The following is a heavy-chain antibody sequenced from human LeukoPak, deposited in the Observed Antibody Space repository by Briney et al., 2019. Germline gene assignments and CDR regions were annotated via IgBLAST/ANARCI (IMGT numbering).Heavy chain of an antibody. V-gene: IGHV3-53*01. CDR3: ASVNYDSSGYYLGYYFDY. CDR1: GFTASSNY. J-gene: IGHJ4*02. Sequence: PGGSLRLSCAASGFTASSNYMSWVRQAPGKGLEWVSVIYSGGSTYYADSVKGRFTISRDNSKNTLYLQMNSLRAEDTAVYYCASVNYDSSGYYLGYYFDYWGQGTLVTVSS. CDR2: IYSGGST. D-gene: IGHD3-22*01.